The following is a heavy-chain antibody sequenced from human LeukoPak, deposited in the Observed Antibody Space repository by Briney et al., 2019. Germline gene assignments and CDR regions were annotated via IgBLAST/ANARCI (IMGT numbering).Heavy chain of an antibody. CDR2: ISRSSSYI. J-gene: IGHJ4*02. D-gene: IGHD6-13*01. CDR3: VRDVAAAGTIRFDY. CDR1: GFTLSTYR. Sequence: PGGSLRLSCAASGFTLSTYRMNWVRQAPGKGLEWVSSISRSSSYIFYADSVKGRFTISRDNAKNSLYLQMSSLRAEDTAVYYCVRDVAAAGTIRFDYWGQGTLVTVSS. V-gene: IGHV3-21*01.